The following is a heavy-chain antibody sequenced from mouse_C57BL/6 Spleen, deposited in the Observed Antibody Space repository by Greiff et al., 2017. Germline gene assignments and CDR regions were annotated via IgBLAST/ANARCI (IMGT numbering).Heavy chain of an antibody. Sequence: QVHVKQPGAELVKPGASVKLSCKASGYTFTSYWMHWVKQRPGQGLEWIGMIHPNSGSTNYNEKFKSKATLTVDKSSSTAYMQLSSLTSEDSAVYYCARGRLRGAMDYWGQGTSVTVSS. J-gene: IGHJ4*01. CDR1: GYTFTSYW. CDR3: ARGRLRGAMDY. D-gene: IGHD1-1*01. CDR2: IHPNSGST. V-gene: IGHV1-64*01.